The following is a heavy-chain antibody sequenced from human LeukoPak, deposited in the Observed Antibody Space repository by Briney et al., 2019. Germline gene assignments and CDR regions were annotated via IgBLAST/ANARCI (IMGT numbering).Heavy chain of an antibody. CDR2: ISYDGSNK. CDR3: ARGGSGYDDAFDI. V-gene: IGHV3-30-3*01. Sequence: GGSLRLSCAASGFTFSNYAIHWVRQAPGKGLEWVAVISYDGSNKYYADSVKGRFTISRDNSKNTLYLQMNSLRAEDTAVYYCARGGSGYDDAFDIWGQGTMVTVSS. CDR1: GFTFSNYA. D-gene: IGHD5-12*01. J-gene: IGHJ3*02.